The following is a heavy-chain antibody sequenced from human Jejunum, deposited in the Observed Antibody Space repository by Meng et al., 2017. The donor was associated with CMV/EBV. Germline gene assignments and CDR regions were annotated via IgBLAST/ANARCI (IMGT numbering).Heavy chain of an antibody. Sequence: YFWGWILQAPREDLEWIGYIDESGGTWYKSSLQSRVGMSLNSSKNQVSLGLRSVTAADTAIYYCARVNSPMGAWFFDLWGRGTQVTVSS. CDR3: ARVNSPMGAWFFDL. D-gene: IGHD3-10*01. J-gene: IGHJ2*01. CDR1: YF. CDR2: IDESGGT. V-gene: IGHV4-30-4*01.